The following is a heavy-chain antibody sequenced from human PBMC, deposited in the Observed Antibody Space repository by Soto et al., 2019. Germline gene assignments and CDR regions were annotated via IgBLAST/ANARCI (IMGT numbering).Heavy chain of an antibody. J-gene: IGHJ6*02. V-gene: IGHV4-34*01. D-gene: IGHD6-13*01. Sequence: QVQLQQWGAGLLKPAETLSLTCAVYGGAFNDYNWNWIRQPPAKGLEWIGQINHSGSTNYPPSLTARVTISLDMSNHPFSLKPRSVTAADTPVYCCARGWGSSSWPVDDYSGMDVWGQGTTVTVSS. CDR1: GGAFNDYN. CDR3: ARGWGSSSWPVDDYSGMDV. CDR2: INHSGST.